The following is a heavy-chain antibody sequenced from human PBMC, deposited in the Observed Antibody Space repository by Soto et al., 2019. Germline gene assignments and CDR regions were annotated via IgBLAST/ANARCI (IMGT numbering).Heavy chain of an antibody. CDR3: ARPAGGDTAMVLYYFDY. V-gene: IGHV3-30-3*01. D-gene: IGHD5-18*01. J-gene: IGHJ4*02. CDR2: ISYDGSNK. Sequence: GSLRLSCAASGFTFSSYAMHWVRQAPGKGLEWVAVISYDGSNKYYADSVKGRFTISRDNSKNTLYLQMNSLRAEDTAVYYCARPAGGDTAMVLYYFDYWGQGTLVTVSS. CDR1: GFTFSSYA.